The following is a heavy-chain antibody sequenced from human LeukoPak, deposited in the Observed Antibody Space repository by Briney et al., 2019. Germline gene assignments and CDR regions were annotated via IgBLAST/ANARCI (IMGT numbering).Heavy chain of an antibody. CDR1: GGSFSGYY. J-gene: IGHJ4*02. V-gene: IGHV4-34*01. D-gene: IGHD5-24*01. CDR3: AGGRRDGYKVRRYFDY. Sequence: SETLSLTCAVYGGSFSGYYWSWIRQPPGKGLEWIGEINHSGSTNYNPSLKSRVTISVDTSKDQFSLKLSSVTAADTAVYYCAGGRRDGYKVRRYFDYWGQGTLVTVSS. CDR2: INHSGST.